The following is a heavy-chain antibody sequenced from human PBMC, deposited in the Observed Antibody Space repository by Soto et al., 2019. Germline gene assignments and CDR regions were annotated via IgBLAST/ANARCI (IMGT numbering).Heavy chain of an antibody. J-gene: IGHJ4*02. Sequence: SETLSLTCTVSGGSINSYYWILIRQPPGKGLEWIGFIFYSGSTNYNPSLKSRVTISVDTSKNQFSLKLSSVTAADTAVYYCARRYGYSFDYWGQGTLVTVSS. D-gene: IGHD4-4*01. V-gene: IGHV4-59*01. CDR1: GGSINSYY. CDR3: ARRYGYSFDY. CDR2: IFYSGST.